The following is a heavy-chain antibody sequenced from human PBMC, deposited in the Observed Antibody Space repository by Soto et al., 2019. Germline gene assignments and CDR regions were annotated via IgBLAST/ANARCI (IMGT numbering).Heavy chain of an antibody. CDR2: ISGSGHTI. V-gene: IGHV3-23*01. J-gene: IGHJ4*02. Sequence: EVQLLESGGGLVQPGGSLRLSCAASGVIFGTYAMNWVRQAPGKGLEWVSGISGSGHTIYYADSVKGRFTISRDNSKNTLYLQMSSLRVEAAALYYCTKGLDVDNQGADYWGQGTLVSVS. CDR3: TKGLDVDNQGADY. CDR1: GVIFGTYA. D-gene: IGHD3-22*01.